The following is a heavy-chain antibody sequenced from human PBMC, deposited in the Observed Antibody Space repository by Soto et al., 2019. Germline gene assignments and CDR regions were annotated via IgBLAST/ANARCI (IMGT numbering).Heavy chain of an antibody. CDR3: ARGEDAFFYYGLDV. J-gene: IGHJ6*02. Sequence: PSETMSLPCTVAGGSITYYYRCWIRRHPGKGLEWIAYIYDTGISGYTPSTSYNPSLKSRVTMSVDTSKSQFSLKLTSVTAAVTAVYYCARGEDAFFYYGLDVWVQRMTVIVSS. V-gene: IGHV4-59*01. CDR1: GGSITYYY. CDR2: IYDTGISGYTPST.